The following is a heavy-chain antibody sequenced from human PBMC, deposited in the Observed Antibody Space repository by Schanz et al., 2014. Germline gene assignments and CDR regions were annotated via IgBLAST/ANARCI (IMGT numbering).Heavy chain of an antibody. CDR2: ISGSGGST. V-gene: IGHV3-23*01. CDR3: AKQIHYDILTVTRN. D-gene: IGHD3-9*01. J-gene: IGHJ4*02. Sequence: DVQLLESGGGLVQPGGSLRLSCAASGFTFNSYAMTWVRQAPGKGLEWVSGISGSGGSTYYADSVKGRFTISRDNSKTTLSLQMNSLRAEDTAVYYCAKQIHYDILTVTRNWGQGTLVTVSS. CDR1: GFTFNSYA.